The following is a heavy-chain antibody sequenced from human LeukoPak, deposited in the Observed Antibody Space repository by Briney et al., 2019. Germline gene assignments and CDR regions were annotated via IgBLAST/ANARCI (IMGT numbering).Heavy chain of an antibody. D-gene: IGHD3-3*02. Sequence: ASVKVSCKASGYTLTGYYMHGVRQAPGQGVEWMGWINPNSDGPKPAQNFQGRVTMTRHTSISTVYMELSSLSPDDTAVYYCARKRIAFPIDYWGQGTLVTVST. CDR3: ARKRIAFPIDY. V-gene: IGHV1-2*02. CDR2: INPNSDGP. J-gene: IGHJ4*02. CDR1: GYTLTGYY.